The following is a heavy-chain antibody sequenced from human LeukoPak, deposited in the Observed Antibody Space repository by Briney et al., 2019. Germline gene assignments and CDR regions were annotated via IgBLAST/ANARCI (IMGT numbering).Heavy chain of an antibody. V-gene: IGHV3-74*01. D-gene: IGHD2-21*02. J-gene: IGHJ4*02. Sequence: GGSLRLSCVVSGFTFSRHWMRWVRQAPGKGLVWVSHINGDGSSTNYADSVRGRFTISRDSAKNTLYLQMNSLRAEDTAVYYCARDSAYCGGDCYSFDYWGQGTLVTVSS. CDR2: INGDGSST. CDR1: GFTFSRHW. CDR3: ARDSAYCGGDCYSFDY.